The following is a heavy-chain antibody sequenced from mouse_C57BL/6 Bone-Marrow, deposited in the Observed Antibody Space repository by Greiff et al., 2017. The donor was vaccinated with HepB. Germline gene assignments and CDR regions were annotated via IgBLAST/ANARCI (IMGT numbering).Heavy chain of an antibody. CDR1: GYTFTDYY. Sequence: VQLQQSGPVLVKPGASVKMSCKASGYTFTDYYMNWVKQSHGKSLEWIGVINPYNGGTSYNQKFKGKATLTVDKSSSTAYMELNSLTSEDSAVYYCTPLTPYYFDCWGKGTTLTVSS. CDR2: INPYNGGT. CDR3: TPLTPYYFDC. J-gene: IGHJ2*01. D-gene: IGHD1-3*01. V-gene: IGHV1-19*01.